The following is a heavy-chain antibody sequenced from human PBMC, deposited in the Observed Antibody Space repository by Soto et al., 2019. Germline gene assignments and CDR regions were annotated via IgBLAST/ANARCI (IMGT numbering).Heavy chain of an antibody. Sequence: GESLKISCKGSGYSFSNYWIGWVRQMPGKGLEWMGIIYPGDSATRYSPSFQGQVTISADKSISTAYLQWSSLKASDTAMYYCARADSSGYYYYGMGVWGQGTTVTVSS. CDR1: GYSFSNYW. CDR2: IYPGDSAT. D-gene: IGHD3-22*01. J-gene: IGHJ6*02. V-gene: IGHV5-51*01. CDR3: ARADSSGYYYYGMGV.